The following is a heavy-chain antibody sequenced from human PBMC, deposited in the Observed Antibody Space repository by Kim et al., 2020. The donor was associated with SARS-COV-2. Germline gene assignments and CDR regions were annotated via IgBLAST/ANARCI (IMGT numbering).Heavy chain of an antibody. CDR3: ARDAPSYGDYVHDAFDI. V-gene: IGHV3-53*01. Sequence: GGSLRLSCAASGFTVSSNYMSWVRQAPGKGLEWVSVIYSGGSTYYADSVKGRFTISRDNSKNTLYLQMNSLRAEDTAVYYCARDAPSYGDYVHDAFDIWGQGTMVTVSS. J-gene: IGHJ3*02. D-gene: IGHD4-17*01. CDR2: IYSGGST. CDR1: GFTVSSNY.